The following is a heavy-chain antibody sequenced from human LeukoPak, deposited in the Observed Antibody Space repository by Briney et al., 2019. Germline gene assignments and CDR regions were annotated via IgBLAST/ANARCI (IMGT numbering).Heavy chain of an antibody. Sequence: GGSLRLSCTASKFTFSHYGMQWVRQAPGKGLEWVAVISSDGSIKIYADSVKGRFTLSRDNSINTVDLQMNSLRAEDTAVYYCAKDGIDCSGGSCYSGSFDYWGQGTLVTVSS. J-gene: IGHJ4*02. CDR3: AKDGIDCSGGSCYSGSFDY. D-gene: IGHD2-15*01. V-gene: IGHV3-30*18. CDR2: ISSDGSIK. CDR1: KFTFSHYG.